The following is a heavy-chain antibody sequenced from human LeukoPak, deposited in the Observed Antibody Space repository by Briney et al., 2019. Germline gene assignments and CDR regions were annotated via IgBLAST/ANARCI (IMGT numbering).Heavy chain of an antibody. D-gene: IGHD1-26*01. CDR3: VRERSGTSSDGFDI. CDR1: GFTFSNYE. CDR2: IGIGGDT. V-gene: IGHV3-13*01. J-gene: IGHJ3*02. Sequence: PGGSLRLSCAGSGFTFSNYEMHWVRQVAGGGLEWVSAIGIGGDTFYTGSVKGRFTISRENAKNSFFLQMNSLSAGDTALYYYVRERSGTSSDGFDIWGQGTMVTVSS.